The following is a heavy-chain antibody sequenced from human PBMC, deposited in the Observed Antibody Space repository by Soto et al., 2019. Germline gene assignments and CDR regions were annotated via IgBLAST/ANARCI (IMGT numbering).Heavy chain of an antibody. CDR1: GGSISSGRYY. V-gene: IGHV4-31*03. D-gene: IGHD4-17*01. Sequence: QVQLQESGPGLVKPSQTLSLTCTVSGGSISSGRYYWGWIRQLPGKGLDWIGYILYGGSTYYNPSLKSRITISIDTSENQFSLSLTSATAADTAVYYCARALDKHGDYRNWFDPWGQGTLVTVSS. CDR2: ILYGGST. J-gene: IGHJ5*02. CDR3: ARALDKHGDYRNWFDP.